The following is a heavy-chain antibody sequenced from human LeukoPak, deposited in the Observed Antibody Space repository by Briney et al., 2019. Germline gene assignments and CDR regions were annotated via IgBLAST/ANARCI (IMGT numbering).Heavy chain of an antibody. Sequence: PGRSLRLSCAAPGFTFSPYAMHWVRQAPGKGLEWVAVIWYDGSNKYYVDSVKGRFTISRDNAKTSLYVQMNSLRAEDTAVYYCAREGADDILTLNWFDPWGQGTLVTVSS. D-gene: IGHD3-9*01. CDR1: GFTFSPYA. CDR2: IWYDGSNK. J-gene: IGHJ5*02. V-gene: IGHV3-33*01. CDR3: AREGADDILTLNWFDP.